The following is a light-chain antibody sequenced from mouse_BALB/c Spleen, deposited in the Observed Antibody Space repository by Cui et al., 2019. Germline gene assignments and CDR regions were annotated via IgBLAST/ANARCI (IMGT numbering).Light chain of an antibody. Sequence: DIVMTQSPSSLTVTAGEKVTMSCKSSQSLLNSGNQKHYLTWYQQKPGQPPKLLIYWASTRESGVPDRFTGSGSGTDFTLTISSVQAEDLAVYYCQNDYSYPYTFGGGTKLEIK. V-gene: IGKV8-19*01. CDR3: QNDYSYPYT. J-gene: IGKJ2*01. CDR1: QSLLNSGNQKHY. CDR2: WAS.